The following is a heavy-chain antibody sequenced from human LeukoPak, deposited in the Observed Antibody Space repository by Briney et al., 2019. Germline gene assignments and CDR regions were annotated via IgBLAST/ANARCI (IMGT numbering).Heavy chain of an antibody. D-gene: IGHD6-19*01. CDR1: GGSISSYY. CDR3: ARQRGIAVLQDAFDI. Sequence: PSETLSLTCTVSGGSISSYYWSWIRQPPGKGLEWIGYIYYSGSTNYNPSLKSRVTISVDTSKNQFSLKLSSVTAADTAVYYCARQRGIAVLQDAFDIWGQGTMVAVSS. J-gene: IGHJ3*02. CDR2: IYYSGST. V-gene: IGHV4-59*08.